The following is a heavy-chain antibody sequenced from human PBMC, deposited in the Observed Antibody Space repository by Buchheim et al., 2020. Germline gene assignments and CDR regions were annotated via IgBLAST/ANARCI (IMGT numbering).Heavy chain of an antibody. V-gene: IGHV4-39*01. CDR2: IYYSGST. CDR3: ARHGDYIWGSYRSSFDY. J-gene: IGHJ4*02. CDR1: GGSISSSSYY. D-gene: IGHD3-16*02. Sequence: QLQLQESGPGLVKPSETLSLTCTVSGGSISSSSYYWGWIRQPPGKGLEWIGSIYYSGSTYYNPSLKSRVTISVDTSKNQFSLKLSSVTAADTAAYYCARHGDYIWGSYRSSFDYWGQGTL.